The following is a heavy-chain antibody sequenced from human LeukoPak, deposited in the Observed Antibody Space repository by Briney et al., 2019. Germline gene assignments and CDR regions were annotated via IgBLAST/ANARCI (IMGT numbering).Heavy chain of an antibody. J-gene: IGHJ4*02. V-gene: IGHV4-59*01. CDR3: ARSRIQLWLYYFDY. Sequence: SETLSLTCTVSGGSISSYYWSWIRQPPGKGLEWIGYIYYSGSTNYNPSLKSRVTISVDTSKNQFSLKLSSVTAADTAVYYCARSRIQLWLYYFDYWGQGTLVTVSS. D-gene: IGHD5-18*01. CDR1: GGSISSYY. CDR2: IYYSGST.